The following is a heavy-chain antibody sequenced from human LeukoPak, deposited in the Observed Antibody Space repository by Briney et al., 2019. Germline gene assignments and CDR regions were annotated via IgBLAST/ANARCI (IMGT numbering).Heavy chain of an antibody. Sequence: SETLSLTCRVSGGSMNSYYWSWIRQSPGKGLEWIGYIYYSGSTNYNPSLKSRVTISVDTSKNQFSLKLSSVTAADTAVYYCARHVWLQPFDYWGQGTLVTVSS. D-gene: IGHD3-9*01. V-gene: IGHV4-59*08. CDR3: ARHVWLQPFDY. CDR1: GGSMNSYY. J-gene: IGHJ4*02. CDR2: IYYSGST.